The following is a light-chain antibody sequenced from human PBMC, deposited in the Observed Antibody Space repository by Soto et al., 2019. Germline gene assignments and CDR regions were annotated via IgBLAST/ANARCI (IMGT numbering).Light chain of an antibody. CDR3: CSYAGPSPVV. CDR1: SSDVGNYNL. Sequence: QSALAQPASVCGSPGQSITISCTGTSSDVGNYNLVSWYQQHPGQAPKLMIFEGSKRPSGVSNRFSGSKSGNTASLTISGLQAEDEADYYCCSYAGPSPVVFGGGTKLTVL. V-gene: IGLV2-23*01. CDR2: EGS. J-gene: IGLJ3*02.